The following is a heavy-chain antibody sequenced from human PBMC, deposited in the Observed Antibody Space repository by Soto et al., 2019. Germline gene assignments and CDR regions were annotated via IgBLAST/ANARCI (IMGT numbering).Heavy chain of an antibody. CDR2: ISAGGVTT. J-gene: IGHJ4*02. D-gene: IGHD1-26*01. Sequence: GGSLRLSCAASRFTFGSYAMSWVRQAPGKGLEWVSAISAGGVTTYYADSVKGRFTISRDNSKNTLYLQMNSLRAEDTAVYYCARDPGPIEGPTSYWGQGTLVTVSS. CDR1: RFTFGSYA. CDR3: ARDPGPIEGPTSY. V-gene: IGHV3-23*01.